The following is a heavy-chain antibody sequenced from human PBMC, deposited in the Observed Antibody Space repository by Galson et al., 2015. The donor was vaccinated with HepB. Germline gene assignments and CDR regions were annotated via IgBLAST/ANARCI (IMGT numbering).Heavy chain of an antibody. J-gene: IGHJ5*02. CDR2: ISGSGGST. D-gene: IGHD2-2*02. CDR3: AKGKIVVVPAAIWRFDP. Sequence: SLRLSCAASGFTFSSYAMSWVRQAPGKGLEWVSAISGSGGSTYYADSVKGRFTISRDNSKNTLYLQMNSLRAEDTAVYYCAKGKIVVVPAAIWRFDPWGQGTLVTVSS. CDR1: GFTFSSYA. V-gene: IGHV3-23*01.